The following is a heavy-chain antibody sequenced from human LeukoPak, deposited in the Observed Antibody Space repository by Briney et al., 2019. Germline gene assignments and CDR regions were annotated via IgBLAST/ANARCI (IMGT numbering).Heavy chain of an antibody. CDR3: AREDDWNYEDY. D-gene: IGHD1-7*01. J-gene: IGHJ4*02. CDR2: IKQDGSEK. V-gene: IGHV3-7*01. Sequence: GGSLRLSCAASGFTFSNDWMSWDRQAPGKGLEWVANIKQDGSEKYYVNSVKGRFTISRDNAKNSLYLQMNSLRAEDTAIYYCAREDDWNYEDYWGQGTLVTVSS. CDR1: GFTFSNDW.